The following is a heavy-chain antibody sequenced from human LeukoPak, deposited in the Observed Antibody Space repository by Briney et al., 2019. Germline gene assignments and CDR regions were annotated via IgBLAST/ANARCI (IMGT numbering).Heavy chain of an antibody. J-gene: IGHJ5*02. CDR2: ISGSGGST. V-gene: IGHV3-23*01. CDR1: GFAFGSCA. Sequence: PGGSLRLSCAAYGFAFGSCAMSGVRQAAGKGLEWVSAISGSGGSTYYADSVKGRFTISRDNSKNTLYLQMNSLRADDPAVYYCAKGPIAARNNWFDPWGQGTLVTVSS. CDR3: AKGPIAARNNWFDP. D-gene: IGHD1-14*01.